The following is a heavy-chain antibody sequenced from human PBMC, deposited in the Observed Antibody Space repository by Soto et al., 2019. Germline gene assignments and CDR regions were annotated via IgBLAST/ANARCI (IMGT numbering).Heavy chain of an antibody. CDR1: GFTFSSYA. CDR3: AKMGSTENWYFER. Sequence: EVQLLESGGGLVQPGGSLRLSCAASGFTFSSYAMSWVRQAPGKGLEWVSAISGSGGSTYYADSVKGRFTISRDNSKNTLDLQMTSLRAEDTAVYYCAKMGSTENWYFERWGRGTLVTVSS. D-gene: IGHD4-17*01. J-gene: IGHJ2*01. V-gene: IGHV3-23*01. CDR2: ISGSGGST.